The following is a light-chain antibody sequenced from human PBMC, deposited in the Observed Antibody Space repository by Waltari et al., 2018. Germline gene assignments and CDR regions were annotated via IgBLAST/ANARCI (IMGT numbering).Light chain of an antibody. J-gene: IGLJ1*01. CDR2: NND. V-gene: IGLV1-44*01. Sequence: QPVLTQAPSASGTPGQRVTISCSGSSSNIGSNDINWYQQLPGTAPKLLIYNNDQRPSGVPDRFSGSKSGTSGSLAISGLQSEDEADYYCAAWDDTLNGYVFGTGTKATVL. CDR1: SSNIGSND. CDR3: AAWDDTLNGYV.